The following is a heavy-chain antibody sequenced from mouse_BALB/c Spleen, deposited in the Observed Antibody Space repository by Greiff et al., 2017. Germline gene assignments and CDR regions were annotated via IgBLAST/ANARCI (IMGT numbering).Heavy chain of an antibody. Sequence: VQLQQSGPGLVQPSQSLSITCTVSGFSLTSYGVHWVRQSPGKGLEWLGVIWSGGSTAYNAAFISRLSISKDNSKSQVFFKMNSLQANDTAIYYCARGADYDEEGLDYWGQGTTLTVSS. CDR3: ARGADYDEEGLDY. J-gene: IGHJ2*01. CDR2: IWSGGST. CDR1: GFSLTSYG. V-gene: IGHV2-2*02. D-gene: IGHD2-4*01.